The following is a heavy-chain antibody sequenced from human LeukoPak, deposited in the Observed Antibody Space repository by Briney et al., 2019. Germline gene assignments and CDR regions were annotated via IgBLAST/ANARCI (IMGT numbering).Heavy chain of an antibody. D-gene: IGHD6-6*01. CDR1: GFTFSSYS. CDR3: PRRRSSSSRYLDY. Sequence: GGSLRLSCAASGFTFSSYSMNWVRQAPGKGLEWVSYISSSSSTIYYADSVKGRFTISRDNAKNSLYLQMNSLRAEDTAVYYCPRRRSSSSRYLDYWGQGPLATVSS. J-gene: IGHJ4*02. V-gene: IGHV3-48*04. CDR2: ISSSSSTI.